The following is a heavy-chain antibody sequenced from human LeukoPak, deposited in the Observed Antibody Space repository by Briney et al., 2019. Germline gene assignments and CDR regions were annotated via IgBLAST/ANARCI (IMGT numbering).Heavy chain of an antibody. J-gene: IGHJ4*02. CDR1: GGSFSGYY. CDR2: INHSGST. Sequence: PSETLSLTCAVYGGSFSGYYWSWIRQPPGKGLEWIGEINHSGSTNYNPSLKSRVTISVDTSKNQFSLKLSSVTAADTAVYYCARAYYDYVWGSYRYRPYYFDYWGQGTLVTLSS. V-gene: IGHV4-34*01. D-gene: IGHD3-16*02. CDR3: ARAYYDYVWGSYRYRPYYFDY.